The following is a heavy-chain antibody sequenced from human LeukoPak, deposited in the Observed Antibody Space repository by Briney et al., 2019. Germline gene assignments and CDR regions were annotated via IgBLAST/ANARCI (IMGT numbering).Heavy chain of an antibody. D-gene: IGHD3-22*01. CDR2: IRYDGSNK. CDR3: AKDPPNYYDSSGYYFQHDY. J-gene: IGHJ4*02. CDR1: GFTFSSYG. V-gene: IGHV3-30*02. Sequence: GGSLRLSCAASGFTFSSYGMHWVRQAPGKGLEWVAFIRYDGSNKYYADSVKGRFTISRDNSKNTLYLQMNSLRAEDTAVYYCAKDPPNYYDSSGYYFQHDYWGQGTLVTVSS.